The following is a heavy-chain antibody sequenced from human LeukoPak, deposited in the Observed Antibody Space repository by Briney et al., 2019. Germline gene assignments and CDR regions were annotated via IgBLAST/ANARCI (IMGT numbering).Heavy chain of an antibody. CDR2: INHSGST. D-gene: IGHD4-17*01. Sequence: SETLSLTCAVYGGSFSGYYWSWIRQPPGKGLEWIGEINHSGSTNYNPSLKSRVTISVETSKNQFSLKLSSVTDADTAVYYCARPTYGDDVYGDAFDIWVQGTMVTVS. CDR3: ARPTYGDDVYGDAFDI. V-gene: IGHV4-34*01. CDR1: GGSFSGYY. J-gene: IGHJ3*02.